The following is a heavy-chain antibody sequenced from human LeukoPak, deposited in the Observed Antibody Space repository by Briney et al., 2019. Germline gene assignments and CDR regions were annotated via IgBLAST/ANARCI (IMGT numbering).Heavy chain of an antibody. CDR2: VSGSGSRT. Sequence: GGSLRLSCAASGFTFSSNGMHWVRQAPGKGLEWVSTVSGSGSRTYYADSVKGRFTISRDNSKNTLYLQMNSLRAEDTAVYYCASGPSIQLWLEVPNGPDYWGQGTLVTVSS. CDR3: ASGPSIQLWLEVPNGPDY. CDR1: GFTFSSNG. J-gene: IGHJ4*02. V-gene: IGHV3-23*01. D-gene: IGHD5-18*01.